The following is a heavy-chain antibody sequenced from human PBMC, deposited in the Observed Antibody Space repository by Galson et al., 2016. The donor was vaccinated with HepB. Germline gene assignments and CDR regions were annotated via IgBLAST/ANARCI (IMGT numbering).Heavy chain of an antibody. V-gene: IGHV1-69*06. CDR1: GGTFSSLP. CDR2: IIPLFPTP. D-gene: IGHD1-26*01. Sequence: SVKVSCKASGGTFSSLPISWVRQAPGQGLEWLGGIIPLFPTPDYAQRFKDRVTITADTSTSTAYMELRSLKSDDTAVYYCASGRERPDLGGNYYYTLDVWGRGTTITVSS. CDR3: ASGRERPDLGGNYYYTLDV. J-gene: IGHJ6*02.